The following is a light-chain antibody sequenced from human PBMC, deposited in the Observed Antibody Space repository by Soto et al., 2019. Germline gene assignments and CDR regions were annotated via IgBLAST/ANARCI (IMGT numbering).Light chain of an antibody. CDR1: QSVLASSNNKNL. V-gene: IGKV4-1*01. CDR2: GAS. CDR3: HQYYSAPLT. Sequence: DIVMTQSPDSLAMSLGERATINCKSSQSVLASSNNKNLLAWYQQKPGQPPKLLIYGASTRESGVPDRFRGSGSGRDYALTCSSLHAGDVAVYHSHQYYSAPLTFGGGTNVPIK. J-gene: IGKJ4*02.